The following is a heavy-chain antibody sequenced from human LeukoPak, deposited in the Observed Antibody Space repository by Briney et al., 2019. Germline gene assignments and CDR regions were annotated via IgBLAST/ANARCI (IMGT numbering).Heavy chain of an antibody. D-gene: IGHD3-22*01. CDR2: IIPIFGTA. CDR1: GGTFSSYA. J-gene: IGHJ4*02. CDR3: AQRPDSSGYYDY. V-gene: IGHV1-69*06. Sequence: GASVKVSCKASGGTFSSYAISWVRQAPGQGLEWMGGIIPIFGTANYAQKFQGRVTITADKSTSTAYMELSSLRAEDTAVYYCAQRPDSSGYYDYWGQGTLVTVSS.